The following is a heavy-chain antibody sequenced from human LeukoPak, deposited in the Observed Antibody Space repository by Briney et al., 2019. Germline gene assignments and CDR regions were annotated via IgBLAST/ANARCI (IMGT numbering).Heavy chain of an antibody. J-gene: IGHJ4*02. D-gene: IGHD1-1*01. CDR1: GDSISSSPYY. CDR3: ARYKLQPYLKFDY. CDR2: ISYSGTT. Sequence: PSETLSLTCTVSGDSISSSPYYWACIRQPPGKGLEWIVSISYSGTTYYNPSLNSRVTVSVDTYKNQFSLNLSSVTAADKAVYHCARYKLQPYLKFDYWGQGTLVTVSS. V-gene: IGHV4-39*01.